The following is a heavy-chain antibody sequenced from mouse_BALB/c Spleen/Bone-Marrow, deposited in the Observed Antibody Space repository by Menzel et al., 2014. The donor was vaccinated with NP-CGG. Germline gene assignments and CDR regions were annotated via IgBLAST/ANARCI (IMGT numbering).Heavy chain of an antibody. CDR1: GFSLTSYG. D-gene: IGHD2-4*01. V-gene: IGHV2-6-2*01. J-gene: IGHJ3*01. CDR2: IWSDGST. Sequence: VQLQESGPDLVQPSQTLSLTCTVSGFSLTSYGVHWVRQPPGKGLEWLVGIWSDGSTTYNYALKSRLSISKDNSKNQVFLKMNSLQTDDTAMYYCAKHEHDYGFAYWGQGTLLPVSA. CDR3: AKHEHDYGFAY.